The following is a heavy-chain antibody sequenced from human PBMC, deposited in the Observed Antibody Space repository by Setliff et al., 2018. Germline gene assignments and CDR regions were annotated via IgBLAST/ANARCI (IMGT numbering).Heavy chain of an antibody. CDR1: GYSFTTYW. V-gene: IGHV5-51*01. CDR3: ARSPLDDAFDI. J-gene: IGHJ3*02. CDR2: IYPGDYDT. Sequence: PGESLKISCKASGYSFTTYWIAWVRQMPGKGLEWMGVIYPGDYDTRYSPSFQGQVTISVDKSISTVYLHWSSLKASDTAMYYCARSPLDDAFDIWGQGTMVTVSS.